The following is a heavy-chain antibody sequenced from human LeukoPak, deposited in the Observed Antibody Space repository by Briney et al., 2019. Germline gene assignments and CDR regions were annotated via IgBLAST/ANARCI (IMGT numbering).Heavy chain of an antibody. J-gene: IGHJ4*02. Sequence: GGSLRLSCAASGFTFSSYSMNWVRQAPGKGLEWVSHITASGTAMFYADSVKGRFTISRDNAKNSLYLQMNSLRDEDTAVYYCASSGSYRLDYWGQGTLVTVSS. D-gene: IGHD1-26*01. CDR1: GFTFSSYS. CDR2: ITASGTAM. CDR3: ASSGSYRLDY. V-gene: IGHV3-48*02.